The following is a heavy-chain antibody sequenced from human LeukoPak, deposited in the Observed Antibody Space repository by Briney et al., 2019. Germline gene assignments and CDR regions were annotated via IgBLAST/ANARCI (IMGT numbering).Heavy chain of an antibody. J-gene: IGHJ4*02. D-gene: IGHD6-19*01. CDR3: AGGVVAVAGYDFDY. Sequence: ASVKVSCKASGYTFTSYDINWVRQATGQGLEWMGWMNPNSGNTGYAQKFQGRVTMTRNTSISTAYMELSSLRSEDTAVYYCAGGVVAVAGYDFDYWGQGTLVTVSS. CDR1: GYTFTSYD. CDR2: MNPNSGNT. V-gene: IGHV1-8*01.